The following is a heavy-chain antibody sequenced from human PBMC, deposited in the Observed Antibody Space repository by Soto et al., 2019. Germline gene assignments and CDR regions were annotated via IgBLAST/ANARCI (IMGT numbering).Heavy chain of an antibody. D-gene: IGHD2-2*01. CDR1: GFTFRSHA. V-gene: IGHV3-23*01. CDR3: ARLRGIYSNSPGDY. CDR2: LTSGGTST. J-gene: IGHJ4*02. Sequence: EEQLLASGGGLVQPGGSLRISCEASGFTFRSHAMTWVRQTPGKGLEWVSALTSGGTSTYYADSVKGRFTISRDNSKNTLYLQMDRLRGDDTATYYCARLRGIYSNSPGDYWGQGTVVTVSS.